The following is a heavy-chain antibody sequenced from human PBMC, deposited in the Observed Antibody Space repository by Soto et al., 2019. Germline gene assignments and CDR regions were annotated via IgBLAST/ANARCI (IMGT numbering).Heavy chain of an antibody. CDR1: GGTFSSYA. CDR2: IIPIFGTA. J-gene: IGHJ6*02. D-gene: IGHD3-9*01. Sequence: QVQLVQSGAEVKKPGSSVKVSCKASGGTFSSYAISWVRQAPGQGLEWMGGIIPIFGTANYAQKFQGRVTITADESTSTAYMELSSLRYEDTAVYYCARELLTGRPYYYYGMDVWGQGTTVTVSS. CDR3: ARELLTGRPYYYYGMDV. V-gene: IGHV1-69*01.